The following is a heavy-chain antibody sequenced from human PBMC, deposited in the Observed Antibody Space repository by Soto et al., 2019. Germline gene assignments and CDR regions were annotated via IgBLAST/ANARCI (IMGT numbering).Heavy chain of an antibody. CDR1: GGFTSPGANS. V-gene: IGHV4-30-2*01. Sequence: LPETLCLTCGGSGGFTSPGANSVCCILQPKGKGLEWIGYIYHSGSTYYNPSLKSRVTISVDRSKNQFSLKLSSVTAADTAVYYCARERYDSSGYYYAGGAFDIWGQGTMVT. CDR2: IYHSGST. D-gene: IGHD3-22*01. CDR3: ARERYDSSGYYYAGGAFDI. J-gene: IGHJ3*02.